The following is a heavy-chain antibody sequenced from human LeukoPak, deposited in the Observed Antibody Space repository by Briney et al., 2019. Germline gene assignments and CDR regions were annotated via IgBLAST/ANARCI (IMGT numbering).Heavy chain of an antibody. J-gene: IGHJ4*02. Sequence: GGSLRLSCAASGFTFSSHWMHWVRQAPGEGLVWVSAISGGSTTIFYADSVKGRFTISRDNSKNTLFLQMSSLRVEDTAVYFCAKRGSAWSFDYWGQGTLVTVSS. CDR3: AKRGSAWSFDY. CDR1: GFTFSSHW. CDR2: ISGGSTTI. D-gene: IGHD6-19*01. V-gene: IGHV3-23*01.